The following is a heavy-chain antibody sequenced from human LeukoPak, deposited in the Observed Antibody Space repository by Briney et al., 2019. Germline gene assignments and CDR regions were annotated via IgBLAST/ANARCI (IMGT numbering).Heavy chain of an antibody. V-gene: IGHV3-48*01. D-gene: IGHD3-3*01. CDR3: AKANSITIFGVISPVDY. Sequence: GGSLRLSCAASGFSFSSYCMNWVRQAPGKGLEWVSYISWSSSTIHYADSVKGRFTISRDNSKNTLYLQMNSLRAEDTAVYYCAKANSITIFGVISPVDYWGQGTLVTVSS. J-gene: IGHJ4*02. CDR1: GFSFSSYC. CDR2: ISWSSSTI.